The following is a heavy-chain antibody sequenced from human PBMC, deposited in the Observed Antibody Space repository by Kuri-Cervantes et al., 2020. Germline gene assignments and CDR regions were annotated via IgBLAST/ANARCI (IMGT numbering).Heavy chain of an antibody. Sequence: ASVKVSCKVSGYTLTELSMHWVRQAPGKGLEWMGGFDPEDGETIYAQKFQGRVTITADESTSTAYVELSSLRSEDTAVYYCARERNVLRFFDIWGQGTMVTVSS. CDR2: FDPEDGET. J-gene: IGHJ3*02. CDR3: ARERNVLRFFDI. V-gene: IGHV1-24*01. CDR1: GYTLTELS. D-gene: IGHD3-3*01.